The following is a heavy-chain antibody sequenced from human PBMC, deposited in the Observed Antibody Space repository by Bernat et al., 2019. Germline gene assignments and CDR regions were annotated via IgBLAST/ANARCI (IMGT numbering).Heavy chain of an antibody. CDR2: ISGSGTST. Sequence: EVQLLESGGGLVQPGGSLRLSFAASGFTLSTYAMSWVRQAPGKGLEWVSAISGSGTSTYYADSVKGRFTISRDNSNNTVYLQMNSLRAEDTAVFYCAREGQLSYYYSGMDVWGQGTTVTVSS. CDR1: GFTLSTYA. D-gene: IGHD6-13*01. V-gene: IGHV3-23*01. J-gene: IGHJ6*02. CDR3: AREGQLSYYYSGMDV.